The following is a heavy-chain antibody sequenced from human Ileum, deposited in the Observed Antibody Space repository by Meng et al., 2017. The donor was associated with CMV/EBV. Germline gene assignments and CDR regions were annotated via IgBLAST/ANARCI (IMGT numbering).Heavy chain of an antibody. CDR2: IYYSGSM. CDR1: GDSISSGSYY. J-gene: IGHJ5*02. CDR3: ARDLAPLYDSSGFS. V-gene: IGHV4-39*07. Sequence: QLTESGHGLLKASGPLSLISSVTGDSISSGSYYWGWIRPAPGKGLEWIGSIYYSGSMYRNPSLKSRITMSVDTSKNQFSLKMSSVTTADTATYYCARDLAPLYDSSGFSLGQGTLVTVSS. D-gene: IGHD3-22*01.